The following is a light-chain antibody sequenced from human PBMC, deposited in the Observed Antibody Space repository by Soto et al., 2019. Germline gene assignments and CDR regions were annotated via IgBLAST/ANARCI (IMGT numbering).Light chain of an antibody. CDR2: TAS. V-gene: IGKV3-15*01. CDR1: QSVSLN. Sequence: EIVLTQSPATLSVSPGERATLSCRASQSVSLNLAWYQQKPGQPPRLLLYTASTRATGITGRISGSGSGTEFTLTISGLQSEDFAAYYCQQYHKWPITVGQGTRLEIK. J-gene: IGKJ5*01. CDR3: QQYHKWPIT.